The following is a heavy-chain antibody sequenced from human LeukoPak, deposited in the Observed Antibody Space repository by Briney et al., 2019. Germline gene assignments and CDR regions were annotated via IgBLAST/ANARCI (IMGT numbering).Heavy chain of an antibody. D-gene: IGHD6-13*01. J-gene: IGHJ5*02. CDR2: INHSGST. CDR1: GFTVSSNY. V-gene: IGHV4-34*08. CDR3: ATRPDIAATGPGWFDP. Sequence: LRLSCAASGFTVSSNYMSWVRQPPGKGLEWIGEINHSGSTNYNSSLKSRVAISVDTSKNQFSLKVTSVTAADTAVYYCATRPDIAATGPGWFDPWGQGTLVTVSS.